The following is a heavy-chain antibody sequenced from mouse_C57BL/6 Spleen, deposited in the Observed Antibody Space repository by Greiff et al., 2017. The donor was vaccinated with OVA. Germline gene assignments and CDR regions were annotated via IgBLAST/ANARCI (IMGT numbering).Heavy chain of an antibody. V-gene: IGHV10-1*01. J-gene: IGHJ1*03. Sequence: EVQLVESGGGLVQPKGSLKLSCAASGFSFNTYAMNWVRQAPGKGLEWVARIRSKSNNYATYYADSVKDRFTISRDDSESMLYLQMNNLKTEDTAMYYCVRQGTGTNWYFDVWGTGTTVTVSS. CDR1: GFSFNTYA. CDR3: VRQGTGTNWYFDV. D-gene: IGHD4-1*01. CDR2: IRSKSNNYAT.